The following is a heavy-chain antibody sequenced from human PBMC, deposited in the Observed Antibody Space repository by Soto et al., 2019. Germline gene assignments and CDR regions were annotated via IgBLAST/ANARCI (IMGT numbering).Heavy chain of an antibody. Sequence: QVQLVQSGADVKMPGSSVKVSCKASGGTFSTYAMTWVRQAPGQGLEWMGGIIAIFGTANYPQKFQGRVTITADESTSTAYMELSSLISEDTAVYYCARSQDSSGYWNNCFDPWGQGTLVTVSS. CDR1: GGTFSTYA. CDR3: ARSQDSSGYWNNCFDP. D-gene: IGHD3-22*01. J-gene: IGHJ5*02. CDR2: IIAIFGTA. V-gene: IGHV1-69*01.